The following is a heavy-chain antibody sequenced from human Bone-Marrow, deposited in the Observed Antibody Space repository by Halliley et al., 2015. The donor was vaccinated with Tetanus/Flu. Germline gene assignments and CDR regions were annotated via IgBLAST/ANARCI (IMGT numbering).Heavy chain of an antibody. CDR2: ISYDGSNT. CDR3: AKDRGGSVGAPGHGMDV. V-gene: IGHV3-30*18. D-gene: IGHD1-26*01. J-gene: IGHJ6*02. Sequence: ISYDGSNTNYGDSVRGRLTISRDNLKNTLDLQINSLSSEDTAVYYCAKDRGGSVGAPGHGMDVWGQGTTVTVSS.